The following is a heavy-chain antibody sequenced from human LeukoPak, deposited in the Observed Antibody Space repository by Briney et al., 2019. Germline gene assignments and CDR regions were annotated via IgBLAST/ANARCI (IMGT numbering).Heavy chain of an antibody. CDR2: IIPIFGTA. CDR3: ARDQGSTVTYGMDV. D-gene: IGHD4-17*01. V-gene: IGHV1-69*13. J-gene: IGHJ6*04. CDR1: GGTFSSYA. Sequence: SVKVSCKASGGTFSSYAISWVRQDPGQGLEWMGGIIPIFGTANYAQKFQGRVTITADESTSTSYMELSSLRSEDTAVYYCARDQGSTVTYGMDVWGKGTTVTVSS.